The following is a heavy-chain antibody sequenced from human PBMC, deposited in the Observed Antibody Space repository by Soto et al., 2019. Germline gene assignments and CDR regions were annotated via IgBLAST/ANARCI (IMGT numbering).Heavy chain of an antibody. V-gene: IGHV4-4*07. D-gene: IGHD4-17*01. J-gene: IGHJ4*02. Sequence: QVQLQESGPGLVKPSETLSLTCIVSGGSINNYFWSWIRQPAGKGLEWIGRIFASGSTTYNPTLESRVTMSGDTAENQCTRTLRSVTAADTAIYYCARYRHYGDYEGACDYWCQGTLVTVSS. CDR1: GGSINNYF. CDR3: ARYRHYGDYEGACDY. CDR2: IFASGST.